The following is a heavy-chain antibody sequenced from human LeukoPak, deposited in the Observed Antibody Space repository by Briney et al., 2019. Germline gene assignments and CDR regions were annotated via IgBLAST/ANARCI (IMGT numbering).Heavy chain of an antibody. V-gene: IGHV3-48*04. CDR2: ISSSGSTI. J-gene: IGHJ4*02. CDR3: ARAVPGFDS. CDR1: GFTFNTYW. Sequence: GGSLRLSCAASGFTFNTYWMNWVRQAPGKGLEWVSYISSSGSTIYYADSVKGRFTISRDNAKNSVYLQMDSLRAEDTAVYYCARAVPGFDSWGQGTLVTVSS.